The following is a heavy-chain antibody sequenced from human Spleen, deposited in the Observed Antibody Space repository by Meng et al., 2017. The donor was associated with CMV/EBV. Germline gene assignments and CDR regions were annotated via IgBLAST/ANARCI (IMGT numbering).Heavy chain of an antibody. V-gene: IGHV1-2*02. CDR2: INPNSGGT. CDR1: GYIFSDYY. J-gene: IGHJ6*02. CDR3: ARVKFGYCSGANCYGMDV. Sequence: ASVKVSCKASGYIFSDYYMHWVRQAPGQGLEWMGWINPNSGGTNYAQKFQGRVTMTRDTSISTAYMELSRLRSDDTAVYYCARVKFGYCSGANCYGMDVWGQGTTVTVS. D-gene: IGHD2-15*01.